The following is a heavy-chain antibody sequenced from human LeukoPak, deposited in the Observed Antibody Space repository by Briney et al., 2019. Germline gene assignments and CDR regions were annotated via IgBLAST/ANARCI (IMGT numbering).Heavy chain of an antibody. J-gene: IGHJ4*02. V-gene: IGHV3-30*02. CDR1: GFTFTSYG. CDR2: IRYDGSNK. CDR3: AKSRYYFDY. Sequence: GGSLRLSCAASGFTFTSYGMHWVRQAPGKGLEWVAFIRYDGSNKYYADSVKGRFTISRDNSKNTLYLQMNSLRAEDTAVYYCAKSRYYFDYWGQGTLVTVSS.